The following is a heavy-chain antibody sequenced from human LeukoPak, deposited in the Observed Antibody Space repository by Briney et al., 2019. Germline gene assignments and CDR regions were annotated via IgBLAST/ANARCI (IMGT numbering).Heavy chain of an antibody. CDR3: ARGSGSALGFDI. D-gene: IGHD1-26*01. CDR2: IIPIFGTA. CDR1: GGTFSSYA. J-gene: IGHJ3*02. V-gene: IGHV1-69*13. Sequence: ASVKVSCKASGGTFSSYASSRVRQAPGQGLEWMGGIIPIFGTANYAQKFQGRVTITADESTSTAYMELSSLRSEDTAVYYCARGSGSALGFDIWGQGTMVTVSS.